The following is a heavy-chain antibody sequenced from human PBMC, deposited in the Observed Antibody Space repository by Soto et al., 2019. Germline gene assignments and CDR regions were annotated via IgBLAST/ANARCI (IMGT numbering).Heavy chain of an antibody. J-gene: IGHJ6*02. Sequence: SVKVSCKASGGTFSSYAISWVRQAPGQGLEWMGGIIPIFGTANYAQKFQGRVTITADESTSTAYMELSSLRSEDTAVYYCARDLPELGYCISTSCYRMDVWGQGTTVTVSS. CDR2: IIPIFGTA. CDR3: ARDLPELGYCISTSCYRMDV. CDR1: GGTFSSYA. V-gene: IGHV1-69*13. D-gene: IGHD2-2*01.